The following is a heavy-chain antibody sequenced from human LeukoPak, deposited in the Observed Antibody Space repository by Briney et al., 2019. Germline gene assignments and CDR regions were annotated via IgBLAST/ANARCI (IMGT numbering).Heavy chain of an antibody. CDR3: ARSDSRLRPNWFDP. V-gene: IGHV5-51*01. Sequence: GESLNISGKCSEYSFTSYWIGWARQMPGKCLEWMDIIYPGDSNTRYRPSLQGHVTISADKSISTPYLQWSSLTASDTAMYYCARSDSRLRPNWFDPWGQGTLVTVSS. D-gene: IGHD2-21*02. CDR2: IYPGDSNT. J-gene: IGHJ5*02. CDR1: EYSFTSYW.